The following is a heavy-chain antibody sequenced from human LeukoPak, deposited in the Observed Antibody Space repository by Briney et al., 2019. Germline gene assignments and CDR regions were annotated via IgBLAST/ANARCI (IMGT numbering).Heavy chain of an antibody. CDR2: IVVGSGNT. D-gene: IGHD2-2*01. V-gene: IGHV1-58*01. Sequence: VASVKVSCKASGFTFTSSAVQWVRQARGQRLEWIGWIVVGSGNTNYAQKFQERVTITRDMSTSTAYMELSSLRSEDTAVYYCAVEDCSSTSCSSDKIFPPSQFDYWGQGTLVTVSS. CDR3: AVEDCSSTSCSSDKIFPPSQFDY. CDR1: GFTFTSSA. J-gene: IGHJ4*02.